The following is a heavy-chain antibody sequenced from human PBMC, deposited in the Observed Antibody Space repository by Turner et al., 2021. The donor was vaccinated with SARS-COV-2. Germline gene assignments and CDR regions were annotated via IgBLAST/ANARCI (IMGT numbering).Heavy chain of an antibody. CDR1: GGSISSYY. CDR2: IYYSGST. D-gene: IGHD5-18*01. J-gene: IGHJ4*02. V-gene: IGHV4-59*01. CDR3: ASSSGYSFGYYFDY. Sequence: QVQLQESGPGLVKPSETLSLTCTVSGGSISSYYWSWIRQPPGRGPEWIGYIYYSGSTNYNPSLKSLVIISVDTSKNQFSLKLSSVTAAETAVYYCASSSGYSFGYYFDYWGQGTLVTVSS.